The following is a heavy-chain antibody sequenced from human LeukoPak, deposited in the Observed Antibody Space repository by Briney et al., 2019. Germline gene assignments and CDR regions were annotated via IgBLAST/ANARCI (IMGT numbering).Heavy chain of an antibody. CDR1: GGSISSYY. CDR2: IYYSGST. D-gene: IGHD2-15*01. V-gene: IGHV4-59*01. CDR3: ARDNTCSGGSCYRVGGFDY. Sequence: SETLSLTCTVSGGSISSYYWSWIRQPPGKGLEWIGYIYYSGSTNYNPSLKSRVTISVDTSKNQFPLKLSSVTAADTAVYYCARDNTCSGGSCYRVGGFDYWGQGTLVTVSS. J-gene: IGHJ4*02.